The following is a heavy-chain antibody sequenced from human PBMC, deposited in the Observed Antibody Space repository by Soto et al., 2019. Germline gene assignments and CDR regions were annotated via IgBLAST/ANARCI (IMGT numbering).Heavy chain of an antibody. CDR1: GVSFSSYW. V-gene: IGHV3-48*04. CDR2: ISTSGSST. J-gene: IGHJ6*03. Sequence: WGSQRLSCAASGVSFSSYWMHWVRQAPGKGLEWVSLISTSGSSTDYANSVKGRFTISRDNAKNTLSLQMNSLRAEDTAVYYCANLAKNYYHYMDVWGKGTTVTVSS. D-gene: IGHD1-26*01. CDR3: ANLAKNYYHYMDV.